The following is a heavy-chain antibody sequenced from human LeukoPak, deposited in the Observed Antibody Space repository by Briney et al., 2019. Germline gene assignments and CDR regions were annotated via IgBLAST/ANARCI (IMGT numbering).Heavy chain of an antibody. CDR1: GGTFSSYA. CDR3: ARELSYYDFWSGYSPGDY. V-gene: IGHV1-18*01. Sequence: GASVKVSCKASGGTFSSYAISWVRQAPGQGLEWMGWISAYNGNTNYAQKFQGRVTMTTDTSTSTAYMELRSLRSDDTAVYYCARELSYYDFWSGYSPGDYWGQGTLVTVSS. CDR2: ISAYNGNT. J-gene: IGHJ4*02. D-gene: IGHD3-3*01.